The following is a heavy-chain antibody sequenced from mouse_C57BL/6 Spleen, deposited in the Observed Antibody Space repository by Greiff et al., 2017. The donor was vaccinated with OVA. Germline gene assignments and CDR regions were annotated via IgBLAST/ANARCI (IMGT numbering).Heavy chain of an antibody. CDR3: SRYNANWDPYAMDY. D-gene: IGHD4-1*01. CDR1: GFTFTDYY. CDR2: IRTKANGYTT. J-gene: IGHJ4*01. V-gene: IGHV7-3*01. Sequence: EVKLVESGGGLVQPGGSLSLSCAASGFTFTDYYMSWVRQPPGKALEWLGFIRTKANGYTTEYSASVKGRFTISRDTSQSILYLQMNALSAEDSATYYCSRYNANWDPYAMDYWGQGTSVTVSS.